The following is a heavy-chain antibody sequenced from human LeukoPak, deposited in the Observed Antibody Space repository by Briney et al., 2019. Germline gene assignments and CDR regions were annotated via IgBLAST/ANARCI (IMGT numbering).Heavy chain of an antibody. CDR3: ARRRNYGANSNAFDI. V-gene: IGHV5-51*01. CDR2: IYRGDSDT. CDR1: GYSLTNYW. J-gene: IGHJ3*02. Sequence: NHGESLKISCKASGYSLTNYWIGWVRQMPGKGLEWMGIIYRGDSDTRYSPSSQGQVTFSADKSISTAYLQWSSLKASDTAMYYCARRRNYGANSNAFDIWGQGTMVIVSS. D-gene: IGHD4-23*01.